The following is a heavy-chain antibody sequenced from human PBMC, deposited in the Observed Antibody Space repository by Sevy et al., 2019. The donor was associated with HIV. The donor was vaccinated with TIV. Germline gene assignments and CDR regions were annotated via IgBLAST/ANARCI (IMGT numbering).Heavy chain of an antibody. D-gene: IGHD3-3*01. CDR3: ARVARRITIFGVVTGGHYDAFDI. V-gene: IGHV5-51*01. CDR2: IYPGDSDT. Sequence: GESLKISCKGSGYSFTSYWIGWVRQMPGKGLEWMGIIYPGDSDTRYSPSFQGQVTISADKSISTAYMQCVSLKASDTAMYYLARVARRITIFGVVTGGHYDAFDIWGQGTMVTVSS. J-gene: IGHJ3*02. CDR1: GYSFTSYW.